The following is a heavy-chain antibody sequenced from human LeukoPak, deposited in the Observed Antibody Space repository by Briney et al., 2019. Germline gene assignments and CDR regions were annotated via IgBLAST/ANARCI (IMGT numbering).Heavy chain of an antibody. CDR1: GFTFSSYG. V-gene: IGHV3-33*01. D-gene: IGHD5-18*01. Sequence: PGGSLRLSCAASGFTFSSYGMHWVRQAPGKGLEWVAVIWYDGSNKYYADSVKGRFTISRDNSKNTLYLQMNSLRAEDTAVYYCARVGDVDTAMGYDYWGQGTLVTVSS. J-gene: IGHJ4*02. CDR2: IWYDGSNK. CDR3: ARVGDVDTAMGYDY.